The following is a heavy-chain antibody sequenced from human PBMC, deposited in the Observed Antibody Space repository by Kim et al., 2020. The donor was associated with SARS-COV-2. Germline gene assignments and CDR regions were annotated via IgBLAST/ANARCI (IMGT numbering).Heavy chain of an antibody. CDR1: GGTISSGGYS. CDR2: RDYSGKT. Sequence: SETLSLTCTVSGGTISSGGYSWSCISQHQGTGLVWIVNRDYSGKTYYNPSLKRRVTISVDTSKNQYPRKRSSVTAADTAVYYCATGIYGSGWFDPWGPGTLLTVSS. D-gene: IGHD3-10*01. CDR3: ATGIYGSGWFDP. V-gene: IGHV4-31*03. J-gene: IGHJ5*02.